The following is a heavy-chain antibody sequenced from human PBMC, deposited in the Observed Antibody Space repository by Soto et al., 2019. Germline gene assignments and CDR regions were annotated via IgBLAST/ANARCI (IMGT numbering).Heavy chain of an antibody. CDR3: ERNGGYYYVSCGYHYDFDS. V-gene: IGHV5-10-1*01. D-gene: IGHD3-22*01. J-gene: IGHJ4*02. CDR2: IDLTDSYT. Sequence: GESLKISCKGSGYSFPKNWITWVRQMPGKGLEWMGRIDLTDSYTSYSPSFQGHVSFSADKSINTAYLQWSGLWASDTAMYYFERNGGYYYVSCGYHYDFDSWGQGTPVTVSS. CDR1: GYSFPKNW.